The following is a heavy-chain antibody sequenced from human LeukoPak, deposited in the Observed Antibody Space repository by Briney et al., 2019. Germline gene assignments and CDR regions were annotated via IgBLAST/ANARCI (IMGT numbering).Heavy chain of an antibody. CDR1: GGSISSGSYY. CDR3: AAYYDILTSYYPIY. V-gene: IGHV4-61*02. J-gene: IGHJ4*02. D-gene: IGHD3-9*01. Sequence: PSETLSLTCTVSGGSISSGSYYWSWIRQPAGKGLEWIGRIYTSGSTNYNPSLKSRVTISVDTSKNQFSLKLSSVTAADTAVYYCAAYYDILTSYYPIYWGQGTLVTVSS. CDR2: IYTSGST.